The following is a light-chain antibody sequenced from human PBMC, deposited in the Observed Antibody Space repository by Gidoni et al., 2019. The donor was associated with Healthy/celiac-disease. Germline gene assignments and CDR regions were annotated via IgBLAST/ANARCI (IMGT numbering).Light chain of an antibody. J-gene: IGLJ2*01. CDR1: AWPTQD. Sequence: SYELTQPHSVSVSPGQPARITCSGDAWPTQDAYWYQQKPGQAPVLVIYKDSERPSGIPERFSGSRSGTTVTLTISGVQAEDEADYYCQSADICGTYVVFGGGTKLTVL. V-gene: IGLV3-25*03. CDR3: QSADICGTYVV. CDR2: KDS.